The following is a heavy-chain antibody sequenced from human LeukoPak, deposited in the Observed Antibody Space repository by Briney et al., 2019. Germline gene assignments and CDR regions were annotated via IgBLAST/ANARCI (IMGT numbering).Heavy chain of an antibody. J-gene: IGHJ3*01. CDR2: ISTYNGNT. V-gene: IGHV1-18*01. Sequence: GASVKVSCKASGYTFTSYGISWVRQAPGQGLEWMGWISTYNGNTNYAQKFQGRVSMTTDTSTSTAYMELRSLRSDNTAAYYCARDRCHWGSCVWGGFDVWGQGTMVTVSS. CDR1: GYTFTSYG. D-gene: IGHD7-27*01. CDR3: ARDRCHWGSCVWGGFDV.